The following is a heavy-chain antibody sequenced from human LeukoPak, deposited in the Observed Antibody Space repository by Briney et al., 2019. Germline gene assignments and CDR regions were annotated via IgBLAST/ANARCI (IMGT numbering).Heavy chain of an antibody. Sequence: GGSLRLSCAASGFTFRSNTMSWVRQAPGRGLEWVSVISGSGSSTYYADSVKGRFTISRDNSKNTLYLQMNSLRAEDTAVYYCARVWNGDYLDYWGQGTLVTVSS. CDR3: ARVWNGDYLDY. V-gene: IGHV3-23*01. J-gene: IGHJ4*02. CDR2: ISGSGSST. CDR1: GFTFRSNT. D-gene: IGHD1-1*01.